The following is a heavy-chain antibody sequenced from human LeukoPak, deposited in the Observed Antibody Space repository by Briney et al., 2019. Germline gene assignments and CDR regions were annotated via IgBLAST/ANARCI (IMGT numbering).Heavy chain of an antibody. J-gene: IGHJ4*02. CDR3: ARSYPAYYGSGSYLWAFDY. CDR1: GGSISSYY. V-gene: IGHV4-59*01. Sequence: SETLSLTCTVPGGSISSYYWSWIRQPPGKGLEWIGYIYYSGSTNYNPSLKSRVTISVDTSKNQFSLKLSSVTAADTAVYYCARSYPAYYGSGSYLWAFDYWGQGTLVTVSS. CDR2: IYYSGST. D-gene: IGHD3-10*01.